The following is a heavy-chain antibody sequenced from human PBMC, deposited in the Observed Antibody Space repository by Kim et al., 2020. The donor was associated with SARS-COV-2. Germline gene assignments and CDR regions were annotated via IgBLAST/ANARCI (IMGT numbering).Heavy chain of an antibody. Sequence: ATVKGRITISRDDSKNIAYLEMNGLKSEDTAVYYCSRDGRSSCYRCNWFDSWGQGTLVSVSS. V-gene: IGHV3-49*02. D-gene: IGHD2-15*01. CDR3: SRDGRSSCYRCNWFDS. J-gene: IGHJ5*01.